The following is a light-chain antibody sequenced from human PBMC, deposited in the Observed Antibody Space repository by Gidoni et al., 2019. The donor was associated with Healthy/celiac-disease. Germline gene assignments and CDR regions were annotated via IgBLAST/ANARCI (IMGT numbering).Light chain of an antibody. CDR1: KLGDKY. CDR3: QAWDSSTVV. V-gene: IGLV3-1*01. J-gene: IGLJ2*01. CDR2: QDS. Sequence: SYELTQPPSVSVSPGQTASITCPGDKLGDKYACWYQQTPGQSPLLVIYQDSKRPSGIPERFSGSNSGNTATLTISGTQAMDEADYYCQAWDSSTVVFGGGTKLTVL.